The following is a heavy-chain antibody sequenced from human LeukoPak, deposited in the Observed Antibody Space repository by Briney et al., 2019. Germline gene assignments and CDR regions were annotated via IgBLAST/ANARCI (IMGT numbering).Heavy chain of an antibody. D-gene: IGHD3-10*01. J-gene: IGHJ4*02. V-gene: IGHV1-2*02. CDR2: INPNSGGT. Sequence: ASVKVSCKASGYTFTAYYMHWVRQAPGQGLEWMGWINPNSGGTNSSQKFQDRVTLTRDTSISTAYMELGSLRSDDSAIYYCARAYGSGSSYHPDYWGQGTLVTVSS. CDR1: GYTFTAYY. CDR3: ARAYGSGSSYHPDY.